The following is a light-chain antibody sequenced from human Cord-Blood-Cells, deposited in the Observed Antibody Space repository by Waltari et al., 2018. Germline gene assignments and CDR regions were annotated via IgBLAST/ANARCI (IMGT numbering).Light chain of an antibody. V-gene: IGKV4-1*01. Sequence: DSLAVSLGERATINCKSSQSVLYSSNNKNYLAWYQQKPGQPPKLLIYWASTRESGVPDRFSGSGSGTDSTLTISSLQAEDVAVYYCQQYYSTPRTFGQGTKVEIK. CDR3: QQYYSTPRT. CDR2: WAS. CDR1: QSVLYSSNNKNY. J-gene: IGKJ1*01.